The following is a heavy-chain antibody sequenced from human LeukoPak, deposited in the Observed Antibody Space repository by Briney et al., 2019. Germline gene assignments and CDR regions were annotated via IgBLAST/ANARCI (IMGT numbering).Heavy chain of an antibody. Sequence: PSETLSLTCTVSGASIRTYYWSWIRQPPGKGLEWIGYIHSNGNTDYSPSLKSRVTISIDTSKNQFSLRLRSVNAADTATYFCARSAYGVLEYWGQGALVIVSS. CDR2: IHSNGNT. CDR1: GASIRTYY. V-gene: IGHV4-59*01. D-gene: IGHD3-10*01. J-gene: IGHJ4*02. CDR3: ARSAYGVLEY.